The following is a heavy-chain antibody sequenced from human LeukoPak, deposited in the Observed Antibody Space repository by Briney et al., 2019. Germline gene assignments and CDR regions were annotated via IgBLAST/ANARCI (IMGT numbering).Heavy chain of an antibody. CDR2: IVVGSGNT. Sequence: SVTVSFKASGFTFTISAVQWVRQARGQRLEWIGWIVVGSGNTNYAQKFQERVTITRDMSTSTAYMELSSLRSEDTAVYYCATPSQDYGDYSYWGQGTLVTVSS. J-gene: IGHJ4*02. V-gene: IGHV1-58*01. CDR3: ATPSQDYGDYSY. CDR1: GFTFTISA. D-gene: IGHD4-17*01.